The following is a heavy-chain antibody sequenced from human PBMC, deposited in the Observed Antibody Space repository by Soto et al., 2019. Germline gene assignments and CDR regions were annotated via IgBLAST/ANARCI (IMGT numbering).Heavy chain of an antibody. CDR3: ATTPLTLYCSGGSCYSDY. CDR1: GYTLTELS. CDR2: FDPEDGET. J-gene: IGHJ4*02. D-gene: IGHD2-15*01. V-gene: IGHV1-24*01. Sequence: ASVKVSCKVSGYTLTELSMHWVRQAPGKGLEWMGGFDPEDGETIYAQKFQGRVTMTEDTSTDTAYMELSSLRSEDTAVYYCATTPLTLYCSGGSCYSDYWGQGTLVTVSS.